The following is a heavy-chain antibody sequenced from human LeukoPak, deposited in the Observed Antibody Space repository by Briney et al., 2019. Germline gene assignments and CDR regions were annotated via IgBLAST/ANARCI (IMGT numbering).Heavy chain of an antibody. Sequence: SQTLSLTCAISGDSVSSNNAAWSWIRQSPSRGLEWLGRTYYRSKWYNDFALSVKGRITINPDTSKNQISLQLNSVTPEDTAVYYCTSGGISYYFDSWGQGALVTVSS. CDR3: TSGGISYYFDS. V-gene: IGHV6-1*01. CDR2: TYYRSKWYN. J-gene: IGHJ4*02. CDR1: GDSVSSNNAA. D-gene: IGHD2-15*01.